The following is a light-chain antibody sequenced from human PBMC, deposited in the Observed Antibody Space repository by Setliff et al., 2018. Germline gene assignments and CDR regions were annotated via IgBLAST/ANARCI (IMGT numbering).Light chain of an antibody. CDR3: ATWDIDLSALV. CDR2: DNY. V-gene: IGLV1-51*01. CDR1: SSNIGNDY. Sequence: QSVLTQPPSVSAAPGQKVTISCSGGSSNIGNDYVSWYQHLPGTAPKLLIYDNYKRPSGIPDRFSGSKSGTSATLAITGLPTGDEADYYCATWDIDLSALVFGGGTKVTVL. J-gene: IGLJ2*01.